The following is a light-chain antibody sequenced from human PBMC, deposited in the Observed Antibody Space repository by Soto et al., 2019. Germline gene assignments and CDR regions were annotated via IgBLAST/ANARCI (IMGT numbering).Light chain of an antibody. V-gene: IGKV1-39*01. CDR1: QSISSY. CDR2: AAS. Sequence: DIQMTQSPSSLSASVGDRVTITCRASQSISSYLNWYQQKPGKAPKLLIYAASSLQSGVPSRFTGSGSGTDFTLTISSLQHEDFATYYCQQSYSTPRTVGPGPKVDIK. J-gene: IGKJ1*01. CDR3: QQSYSTPRT.